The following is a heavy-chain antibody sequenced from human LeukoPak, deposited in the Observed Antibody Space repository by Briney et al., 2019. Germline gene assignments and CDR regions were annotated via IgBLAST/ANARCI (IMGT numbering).Heavy chain of an antibody. V-gene: IGHV4-38-2*02. J-gene: IGHJ4*02. CDR1: GYSISSGYY. CDR2: IYHSGTT. D-gene: IGHD3-10*01. CDR3: AKGYYYGSGTYADPFDN. Sequence: SETLSLTCTVSGYSISSGYYWGWIRQPPGKGLEWIGSIYHSGTTYYNPSLESRVTISVDTSKNQFSLKLSSVTAADTAVYYCAKGYYYGSGTYADPFDNWGQGTLVTVSS.